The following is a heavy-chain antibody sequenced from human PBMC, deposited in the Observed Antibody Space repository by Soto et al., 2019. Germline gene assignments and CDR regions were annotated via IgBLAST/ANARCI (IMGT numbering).Heavy chain of an antibody. CDR2: IAYDGTKK. CDR3: AKETGVAGTNFAFDI. Sequence: QLQLVESGGGVVQPGRSLRLSCAASGFTFSSYGMHWVRQAPGKGLEWVAVIAYDGTKKYSADSVQGRLTISRDNSKNTVYLQMNSLRAEDTAVYYCAKETGVAGTNFAFDIWGQGTMVTVSS. CDR1: GFTFSSYG. D-gene: IGHD6-19*01. V-gene: IGHV3-30*18. J-gene: IGHJ3*02.